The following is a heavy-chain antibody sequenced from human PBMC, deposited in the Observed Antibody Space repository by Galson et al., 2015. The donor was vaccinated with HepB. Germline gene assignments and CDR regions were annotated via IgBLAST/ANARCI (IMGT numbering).Heavy chain of an antibody. D-gene: IGHD4-17*01. CDR3: AKDDDYAKYGYYFDH. Sequence: SLRLSCAASGFTFSSYAMNWVRQAPGKGLEWVSGIGARGTYTYYADSVKGRFTVSRDNSKNTLYLQMNSLRAEDTALYYCAKDDDYAKYGYYFDHWGQGTLVTVSS. J-gene: IGHJ4*02. V-gene: IGHV3-23*01. CDR1: GFTFSSYA. CDR2: IGARGTYT.